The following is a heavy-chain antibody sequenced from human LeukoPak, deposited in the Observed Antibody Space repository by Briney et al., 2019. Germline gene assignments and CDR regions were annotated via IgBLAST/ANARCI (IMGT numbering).Heavy chain of an antibody. D-gene: IGHD3-22*01. CDR2: IYYSGST. CDR3: ATRGYYYDSSGYSFFDY. V-gene: IGHV4-59*12. J-gene: IGHJ4*02. CDR1: GGSISSYY. Sequence: SETLSLTCTVSGGSISSYYWSWIRQPPGKGLEWIGYIYYSGSTNYNPSLKSRVTISVDTSKNQFSLKLSSVTAADTAVYYCATRGYYYDSSGYSFFDYWGQGTLVTVSS.